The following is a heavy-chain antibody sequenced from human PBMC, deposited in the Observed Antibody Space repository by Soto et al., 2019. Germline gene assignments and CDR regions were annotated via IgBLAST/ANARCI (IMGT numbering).Heavy chain of an antibody. CDR1: GFTFSSFA. CDR3: AKGSGLLYCSSTGCYEWGDYYYMDV. CDR2: ISGSGGNT. D-gene: IGHD2-2*01. J-gene: IGHJ6*03. Sequence: SGGSLRLSCAASGFTFSSFAMSWVRQAPGKRLEWVSSISGSGGNTYYADSVKGRFTISRDNSKNTLYLQMNSLRAEDTAVYYCAKGSGLLYCSSTGCYEWGDYYYMDVWGKGTTVTVSS. V-gene: IGHV3-23*01.